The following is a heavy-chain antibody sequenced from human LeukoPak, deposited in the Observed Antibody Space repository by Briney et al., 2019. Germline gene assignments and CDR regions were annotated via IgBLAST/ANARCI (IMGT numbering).Heavy chain of an antibody. D-gene: IGHD3-22*01. CDR3: AKEGHYYGSSGWDAFDI. CDR1: RFTFSSYA. CDR2: ISWRGGRT. Sequence: GGSLRLSCAASRFTFSSYAMSWARQAPGKGREWVSAISWRGGRTYYADDVKCRFTISRDNSKNTVYVQMNSPRAEDKAVYYCAKEGHYYGSSGWDAFDIWGQGTMVTVSS. J-gene: IGHJ3*02. V-gene: IGHV3-23*01.